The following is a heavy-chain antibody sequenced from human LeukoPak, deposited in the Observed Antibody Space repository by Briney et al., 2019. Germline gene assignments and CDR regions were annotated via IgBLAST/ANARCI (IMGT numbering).Heavy chain of an antibody. CDR1: GGSISSYY. Sequence: SETLSLTCTVSGGSISSYYWSWIRQPSGKGLEWIGYIYYSGSTNYNPSLKSRVTISVDTSKNQFSLKLSSVTAADTAVYYCARGDYGVSYFDYWGQGTLVTVSS. D-gene: IGHD4-17*01. J-gene: IGHJ4*02. CDR3: ARGDYGVSYFDY. V-gene: IGHV4-59*01. CDR2: IYYSGST.